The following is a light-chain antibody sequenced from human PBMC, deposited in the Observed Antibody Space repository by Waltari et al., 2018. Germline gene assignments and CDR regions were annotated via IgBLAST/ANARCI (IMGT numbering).Light chain of an antibody. V-gene: IGKV1-5*03. CDR3: QQYNSYSIT. Sequence: DIQMTQSPSTLSASVGARVPITCRASQTISSWLAWYQQQPGKAPRLLIYRASTLESGVPSRFSGSGSGTEFTPTISSLQPDDFATYYCQQYNSYSITFGQGTRLEIK. CDR2: RAS. J-gene: IGKJ5*01. CDR1: QTISSW.